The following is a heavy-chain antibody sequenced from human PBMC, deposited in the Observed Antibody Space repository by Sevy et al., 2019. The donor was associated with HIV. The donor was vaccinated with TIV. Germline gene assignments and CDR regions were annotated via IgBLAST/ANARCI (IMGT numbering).Heavy chain of an antibody. Sequence: GGSLRLSCKGSAFIFSRYWMTWVRQAPGKGLEWMANINQDGSEKYSVDSMKGRFTISRDNAKNSLSLEMNSPRAEDTAVYYCGAGLWYYGMDVWGQGTTVTVSS. CDR2: INQDGSEK. D-gene: IGHD2-21*01. CDR3: GAGLWYYGMDV. CDR1: AFIFSRYW. V-gene: IGHV3-7*03. J-gene: IGHJ6*02.